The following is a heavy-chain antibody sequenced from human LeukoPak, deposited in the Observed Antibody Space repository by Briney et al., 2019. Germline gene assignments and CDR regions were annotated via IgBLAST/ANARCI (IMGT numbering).Heavy chain of an antibody. V-gene: IGHV3-7*01. D-gene: IGHD2-2*02. CDR2: IKQDGSEK. J-gene: IGHJ4*02. CDR3: ARAEYQLLYFGAIDY. CDR1: GFTFSSYW. Sequence: GGSLRLSCAASGFTFSSYWVSWVRQAPGKGLEWVANIKQDGSEKYYVDSVKGRFTISRDNAKNSLYLQMNSLRAEDTAVYYCARAEYQLLYFGAIDYWGQGTLVTVSS.